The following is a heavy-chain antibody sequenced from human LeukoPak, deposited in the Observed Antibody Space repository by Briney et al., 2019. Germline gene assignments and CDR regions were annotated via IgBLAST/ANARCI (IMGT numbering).Heavy chain of an antibody. CDR3: ARASHYSSSSGFAS. J-gene: IGHJ5*01. CDR2: ICHSGST. CDR1: GGSFSGYY. D-gene: IGHD6-6*01. Sequence: PSETLSLTCAVYGGSFSGYYWTWIRQPPGKGLEWIGEICHSGSTNYNPSLKNRVTISVDTSKNQFSLELNSVTAADTAVYYCARASHYSSSSGFASWGQGTLVTVSS. V-gene: IGHV4-34*01.